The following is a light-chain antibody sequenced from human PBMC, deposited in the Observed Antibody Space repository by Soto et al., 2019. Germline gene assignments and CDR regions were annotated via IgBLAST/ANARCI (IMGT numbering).Light chain of an antibody. Sequence: QSALTQPPSASGSPGQSVAISCTGTSRDVGASDYVSWYQQHSGKAPKLLLYEVNKRPSGVPDRFSGSKSGNTASLTVSALQADDEADYYCLSHSGGSNVLGTGTKVTVL. V-gene: IGLV2-8*01. CDR3: LSHSGGSNV. CDR2: EVN. CDR1: SRDVGASDY. J-gene: IGLJ1*01.